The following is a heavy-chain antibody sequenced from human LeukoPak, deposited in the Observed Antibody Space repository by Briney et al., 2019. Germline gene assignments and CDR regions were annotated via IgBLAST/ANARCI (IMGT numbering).Heavy chain of an antibody. CDR1: GGSITGYY. V-gene: IGHV4-59*08. CDR2: VFYSGTT. J-gene: IGHJ3*02. Sequence: SETLSLTCSVSGGSITGYYWSWIRQPPGKGLEWIGYVFYSGTTLYNPSLKSRVTISVDTSKNQFSLKLSSVTAADTAVYYCARPDTSGSDAFDIWGQGTMVTVSS. CDR3: ARPDTSGSDAFDI. D-gene: IGHD3-10*01.